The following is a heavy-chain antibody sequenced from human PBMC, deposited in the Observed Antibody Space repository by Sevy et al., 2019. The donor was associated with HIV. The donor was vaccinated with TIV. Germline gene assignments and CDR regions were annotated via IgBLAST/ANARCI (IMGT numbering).Heavy chain of an antibody. V-gene: IGHV3-33*01. J-gene: IGHJ6*02. CDR1: GFKFTNHG. CDR2: IWYDGNNK. D-gene: IGHD3-22*01. Sequence: GGSLRLSCAASGFKFTNHGMHWVRQAPGKGLEWVAVIWYDGNNKYYADSVKGRFTISRDNSKNTWYLEMNSLRAEDTAVYYCTRADTMVVVVDHGMDVWGQGTAVTVSS. CDR3: TRADTMVVVVDHGMDV.